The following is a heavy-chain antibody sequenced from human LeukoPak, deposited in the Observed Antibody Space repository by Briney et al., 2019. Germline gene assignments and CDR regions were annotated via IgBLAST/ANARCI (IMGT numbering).Heavy chain of an antibody. CDR2: IKQDGSEK. CDR1: GFTFSSYW. Sequence: PGGSLRLSCAASGFTFSSYWMSWVRQAPGKGLEWVANIKQDGSEKYYVDSVKGRFTISRDNAKNSLYLQMNSLRAEDTAVYYCARGRVMITFGGADLFDYWGQGTLVTVSS. CDR3: ARGRVMITFGGADLFDY. D-gene: IGHD3-16*01. V-gene: IGHV3-7*01. J-gene: IGHJ4*02.